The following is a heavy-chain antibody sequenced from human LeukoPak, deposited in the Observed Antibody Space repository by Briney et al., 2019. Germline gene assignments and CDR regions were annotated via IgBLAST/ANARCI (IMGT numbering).Heavy chain of an antibody. J-gene: IGHJ5*02. D-gene: IGHD2/OR15-2a*01. CDR2: ISPSGTT. CDR3: ARDFYASGFYFWFDP. Sequence: SETLSLICSVSGGYTGSHYWSWIRQPAGKGLEWIGRISPSGTTHYNPSLGSRVTMSVDTSKNYFSLRLSSVTAADTAVYYCARDFYASGFYFWFDPWGQGILVTVSS. V-gene: IGHV4-4*07. CDR1: GGYTGSHY.